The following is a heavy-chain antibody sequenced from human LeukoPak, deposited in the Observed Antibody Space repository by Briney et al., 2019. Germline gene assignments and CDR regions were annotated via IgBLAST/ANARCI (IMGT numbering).Heavy chain of an antibody. Sequence: PGRSLRLSCAASGFNFSTYAMHWVRQAPGKGLEWVAVITFDGDYKYYGDSVRGRFSISRDISKSMLYLQMNSLIPEDTAVYYCARDNKLPQPPFDPWGQGTLVTVSS. CDR2: ITFDGDYK. CDR1: GFNFSTYA. CDR3: ARDNKLPQPPFDP. D-gene: IGHD1/OR15-1a*01. J-gene: IGHJ5*02. V-gene: IGHV3-30*04.